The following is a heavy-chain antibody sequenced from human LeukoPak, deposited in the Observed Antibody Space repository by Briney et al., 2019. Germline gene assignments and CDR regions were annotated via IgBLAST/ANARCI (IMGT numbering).Heavy chain of an antibody. V-gene: IGHV3-23*01. D-gene: IGHD3-22*01. CDR2: ISGSGGST. CDR1: GFTFSSFA. J-gene: IGHJ4*02. Sequence: HSGGSLRLSCAASGFTFSSFAMSWVRQAPGKGLEWVSAISGSGGSTYYADSVKGRFTISRDNSKNTLYLQINSLRAEDTAVYYCARAPYDSNGYTAEVADYWGQGTLVTVSS. CDR3: ARAPYDSNGYTAEVADY.